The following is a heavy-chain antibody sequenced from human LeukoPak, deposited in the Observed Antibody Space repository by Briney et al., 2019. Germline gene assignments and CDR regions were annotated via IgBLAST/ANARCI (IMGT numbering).Heavy chain of an antibody. CDR1: GFTFSSYS. J-gene: IGHJ4*02. Sequence: GGSLRLSCAASGFTFSSYSMNWVRQAPGKGLEWVSYISSSSTIYYADSVKGRFTISRDNAKSSLYLQMNSLRAKDTAVYYCARDKKVIFGVVTLDYWGQGTLVTVSS. D-gene: IGHD3-3*01. CDR2: ISSSSTI. V-gene: IGHV3-48*01. CDR3: ARDKKVIFGVVTLDY.